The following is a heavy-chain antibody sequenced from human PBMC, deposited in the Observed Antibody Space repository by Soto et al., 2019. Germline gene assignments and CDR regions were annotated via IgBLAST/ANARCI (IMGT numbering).Heavy chain of an antibody. J-gene: IGHJ6*02. Sequence: SETLSLTCTISGGSISSGEYYWSWLRQPPGKGLEWIGYNYYSGSTYYNPSLKSRVTISVDTSKNQFSLKLSSVTAADTAVYYCARLHDFWSGYYNADEYYYYGMDVWGQGTTVT. CDR3: ARLHDFWSGYYNADEYYYYGMDV. D-gene: IGHD3-3*01. V-gene: IGHV4-30-4*02. CDR1: GGSISSGEYY. CDR2: NYYSGST.